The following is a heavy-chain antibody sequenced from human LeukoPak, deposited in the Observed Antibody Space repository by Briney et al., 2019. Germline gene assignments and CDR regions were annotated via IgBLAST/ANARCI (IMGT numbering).Heavy chain of an antibody. Sequence: PGGSLRLSCAASGLTFSTYWMSWVRQAPEKGLEWVANIKGDGSEQHYVDSVKGRFTISRDNAENSVYLQMTRLRAEDTAVYYCANMFTWAAFWGQGTVVTVSS. CDR3: ANMFTWAAF. D-gene: IGHD3-10*02. J-gene: IGHJ4*02. CDR1: GLTFSTYW. CDR2: IKGDGSEQ. V-gene: IGHV3-7*05.